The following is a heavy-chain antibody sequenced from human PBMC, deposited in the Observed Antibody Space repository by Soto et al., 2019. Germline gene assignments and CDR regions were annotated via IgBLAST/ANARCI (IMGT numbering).Heavy chain of an antibody. CDR2: IYYSGST. Sequence: SETLSLTCTVSGGSISSGGYCWSWIRQHPGKGLEWIGYIYYSGSTYYNPSLKSRVTISVDTSKNQFSLKLSSVTAADTAVYYCAASYSGSYSYWGQGTLVTVSS. J-gene: IGHJ4*02. D-gene: IGHD3-10*01. CDR1: GGSISSGGYC. V-gene: IGHV4-31*03. CDR3: AASYSGSYSY.